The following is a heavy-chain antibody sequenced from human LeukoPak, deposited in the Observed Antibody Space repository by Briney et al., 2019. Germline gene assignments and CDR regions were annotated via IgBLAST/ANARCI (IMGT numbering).Heavy chain of an antibody. Sequence: KPSGTLSLTCSVSGGSISSTNWWTWVRQPPRKGLEWIGDIFHSGSTNYNPSLKSRVTTSVDTSKNQFSLELSSVTAADTAVYYCARLRDTGATAGYFDYWGQGTLVTVSS. J-gene: IGHJ4*02. CDR2: IFHSGST. V-gene: IGHV4-4*02. D-gene: IGHD6-13*01. CDR3: ARLRDTGATAGYFDY. CDR1: GGSISSTNW.